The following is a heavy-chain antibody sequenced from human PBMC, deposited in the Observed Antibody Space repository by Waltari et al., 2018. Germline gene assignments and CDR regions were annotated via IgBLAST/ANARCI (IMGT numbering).Heavy chain of an antibody. D-gene: IGHD2-2*01. J-gene: IGHJ3*02. CDR2: ISSSISYI. CDR3: ARAVVPAAPDAFDI. V-gene: IGHV3-21*01. CDR1: GFTFSSYS. Sequence: EVQLVESGGGLVKPGGSLRLSCAASGFTFSSYSMNWVGTGPGKGLEWVSSISSSISYIYYADSVKGRFTISRDNAKNSLYLQMNSLRAEDTAVYYCARAVVPAAPDAFDIWGQGTMVTVSS.